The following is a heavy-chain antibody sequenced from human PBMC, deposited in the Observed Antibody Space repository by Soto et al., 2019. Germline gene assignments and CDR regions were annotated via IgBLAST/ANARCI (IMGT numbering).Heavy chain of an antibody. CDR2: IKSKTDGGTT. D-gene: IGHD6-13*01. CDR3: TTDVPGKAAAGTNYYYGMDV. V-gene: IGHV3-15*01. CDR1: GITPSKDW. J-gene: IGHJ6*02. Sequence: ELSLSRSCAVSGITPSKDWKRWVRQALGKGPDSDGCIKSKTDGGTTDYAAPVKGRFTISRDESKNTLYLQMNSLKTEDTAVYYCTTDVPGKAAAGTNYYYGMDVWRQRTTVTVSS.